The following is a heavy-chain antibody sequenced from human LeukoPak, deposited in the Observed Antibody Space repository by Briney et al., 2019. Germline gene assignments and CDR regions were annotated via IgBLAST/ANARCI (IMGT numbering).Heavy chain of an antibody. V-gene: IGHV1-69*06. Sequence: ASVKVSCKASGYTFTSYYMHWVRQAPGQGLEWMGGIIPIFGTANYAQKFQGRVTITADKSTSTAYMELSSLRSEDTAVYYCALSTYYYYYYMDVWGKGTTVTVSS. J-gene: IGHJ6*03. D-gene: IGHD2-2*01. CDR2: IIPIFGTA. CDR3: ALSTYYYYYYMDV. CDR1: GYTFTSYY.